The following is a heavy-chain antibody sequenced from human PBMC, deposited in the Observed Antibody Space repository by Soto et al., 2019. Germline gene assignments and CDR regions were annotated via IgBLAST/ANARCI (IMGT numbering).Heavy chain of an antibody. CDR1: GFTFSSYC. D-gene: IGHD3-22*01. J-gene: IGHJ3*02. V-gene: IGHV3-21*01. CDR3: ARVAYYGSSGYYPPDAFDI. Sequence: GGSLRLSCAASGFTFSSYCMNWVRQAPGKGLEWVSSISSSSSYIYYADSVKGRFTISRDNAKNSLYLQMNSLRAEDTAVYYCARVAYYGSSGYYPPDAFDIWGQGTMVTVSS. CDR2: ISSSSSYI.